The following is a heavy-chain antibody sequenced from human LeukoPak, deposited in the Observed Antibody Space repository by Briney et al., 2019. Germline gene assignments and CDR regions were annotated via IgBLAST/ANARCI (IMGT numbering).Heavy chain of an antibody. D-gene: IGHD3-22*01. CDR2: ISSSGSTI. Sequence: GGSLRLSCAASGFTFSDYYMSWIRQAPGKGLEWVSYISSSGSTIYYADSVKGRFTISRDNAKNSLYLQMKSLRAEDTAVYYCARDHHRRLYDSQARDTFDIWGQGTMVTVSS. V-gene: IGHV3-11*04. CDR3: ARDHHRRLYDSQARDTFDI. CDR1: GFTFSDYY. J-gene: IGHJ3*02.